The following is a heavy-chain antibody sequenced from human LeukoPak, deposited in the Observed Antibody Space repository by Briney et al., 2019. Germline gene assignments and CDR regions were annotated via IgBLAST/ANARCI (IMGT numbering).Heavy chain of an antibody. CDR3: ARNRYYAMDV. Sequence: GGSLRLSCAASGFTFDAFGMTWVRQAPGKGLEWVSAIRGDAGSTGYADSVKGRFTISRDNAKNSLYLQMNSRRDEDTAVYYCARNRYYAMDVWGQGTTVTVSS. CDR1: GFTFDAFG. V-gene: IGHV3-20*04. CDR2: IRGDAGST. J-gene: IGHJ6*02.